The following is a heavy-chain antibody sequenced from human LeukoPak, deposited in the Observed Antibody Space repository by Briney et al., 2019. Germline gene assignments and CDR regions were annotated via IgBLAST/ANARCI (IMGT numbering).Heavy chain of an antibody. D-gene: IGHD3-22*01. V-gene: IGHV1-58*01. Sequence: GASVKVSCKASGFTFTSSAVQWVRQARGQRLEWIGWIVVGSGNTNYAQKFQERVTITRDMSTSTAYMELSSLRSEDTAVYYCAAILKDYYDSSGYYHLINYYGMDVWGRGTTVTVSS. CDR2: IVVGSGNT. CDR1: GFTFTSSA. CDR3: AAILKDYYDSSGYYHLINYYGMDV. J-gene: IGHJ6*02.